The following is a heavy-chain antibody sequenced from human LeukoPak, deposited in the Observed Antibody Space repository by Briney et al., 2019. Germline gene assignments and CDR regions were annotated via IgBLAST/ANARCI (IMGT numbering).Heavy chain of an antibody. CDR1: GFIFSNAG. CDR2: IWYDGGNR. Sequence: PGGSLRLSCAASGFIFSNAGLHWVRQAPGKGLEWVAVIWYDGGNRYYADSVRGRFTISRDDSKNTLYLQMNSLRAEDTAMYYCAREGGSFSFADYWGQGTVVSVSS. V-gene: IGHV3-33*01. D-gene: IGHD1-26*01. J-gene: IGHJ4*02. CDR3: AREGGSFSFADY.